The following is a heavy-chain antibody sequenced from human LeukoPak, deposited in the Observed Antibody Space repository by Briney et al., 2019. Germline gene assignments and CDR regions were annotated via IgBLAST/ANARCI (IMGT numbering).Heavy chain of an antibody. D-gene: IGHD4-23*01. V-gene: IGHV4-39*07. CDR2: VYYTGVT. J-gene: IGHJ5*02. CDR3: ARERSSSGGHNWFDH. Sequence: NPSETLSLTCTVSGVYIITSGHYWGWLRQPPGKGLEWIVSVYYTGVTSTNPFFRSRMSISVDTSKNQFSLNLTSVTAADAAVYYCARERSSSGGHNWFDHWGQGTLVTVSS. CDR1: GVYIITSGHY.